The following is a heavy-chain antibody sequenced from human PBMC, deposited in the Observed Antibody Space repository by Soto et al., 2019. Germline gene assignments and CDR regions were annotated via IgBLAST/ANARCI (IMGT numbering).Heavy chain of an antibody. CDR2: IYWDDDK. J-gene: IGHJ4*02. V-gene: IGHV2-5*02. Sequence: QITLKESGPTLVKPTQTLTLTCTFSGSSLTTSGMGVGWIRQPPGKALEWLAVIYWDDDKRYSPSLKSRLTLTRDTSKNQVVLTMTNMDPVDTATYYCVHTISTVTTGAIDYWGQGTLVTVSS. D-gene: IGHD4-17*01. CDR1: GSSLTTSGMG. CDR3: VHTISTVTTGAIDY.